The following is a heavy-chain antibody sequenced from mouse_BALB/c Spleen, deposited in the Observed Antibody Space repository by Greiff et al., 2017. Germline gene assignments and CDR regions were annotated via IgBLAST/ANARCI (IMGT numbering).Heavy chain of an antibody. CDR3: ARSYYRPHYFDY. CDR2: ISYSGST. CDR1: GDSITSGY. Sequence: DVKLVESGPSLVKPSQTLSLTCSVTGDSITSGYWNWIRKFPGNKLEYMGYISYSGSTYYNPSLKSRISITRDTSKNQYYLQLNSVTTEDTATYYCARSYYRPHYFDYWGQGTTLTVSS. J-gene: IGHJ2*01. V-gene: IGHV3-8*02. D-gene: IGHD2-14*01.